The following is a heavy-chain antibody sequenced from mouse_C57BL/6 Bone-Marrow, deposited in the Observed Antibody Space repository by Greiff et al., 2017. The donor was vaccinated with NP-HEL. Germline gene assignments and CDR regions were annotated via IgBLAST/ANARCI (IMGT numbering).Heavy chain of an antibody. J-gene: IGHJ4*01. CDR3: ARGDYYGSSYGNYYAMDY. D-gene: IGHD1-1*01. CDR1: GYTFTSYW. Sequence: QVQLQQPGAELVKPGASVKMSCKASGYTFTSYWITWVKQRPGQGLEWIGDIYPGSGSTNYNEKFKSKATLTVDTSSSTAYMQLSSLTSEDSAVYYCARGDYYGSSYGNYYAMDYWGQGTSVTVSS. CDR2: IYPGSGST. V-gene: IGHV1-55*01.